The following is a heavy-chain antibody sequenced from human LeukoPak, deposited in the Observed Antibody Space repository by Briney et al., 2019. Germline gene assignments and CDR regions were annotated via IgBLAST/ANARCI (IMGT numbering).Heavy chain of an antibody. CDR1: GYTFTSYG. CDR3: ARAGYYDSSGYYDY. J-gene: IGHJ4*02. Sequence: ASVKVSCKASGYTFTSYGISWVRQAPGQGLEWMGWISAYNGNTNYAQKLQGRVTMTTDTSTSTAYMELRSLRSDDTAVYYCARAGYYDSSGYYDYWAREPWSPSPQ. D-gene: IGHD3-22*01. V-gene: IGHV1-18*01. CDR2: ISAYNGNT.